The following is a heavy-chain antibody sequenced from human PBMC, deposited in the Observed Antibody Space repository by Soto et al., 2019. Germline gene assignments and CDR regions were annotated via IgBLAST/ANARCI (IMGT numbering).Heavy chain of an antibody. Sequence: PGGSLRLSCAASGFTFSSYGMHWVRQAPGKGLEWVAVIWYDGSNKYYADSVKGRFTISRDNSKNTLYLQMNSLRAEDTAVYYCARALPDIVVVVAANYGMDVWGQGTTVTVSS. D-gene: IGHD2-15*01. CDR3: ARALPDIVVVVAANYGMDV. CDR1: GFTFSSYG. J-gene: IGHJ6*02. V-gene: IGHV3-33*01. CDR2: IWYDGSNK.